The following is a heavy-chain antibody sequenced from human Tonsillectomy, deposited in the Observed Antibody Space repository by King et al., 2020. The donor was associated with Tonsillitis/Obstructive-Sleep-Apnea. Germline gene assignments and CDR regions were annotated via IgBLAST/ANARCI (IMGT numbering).Heavy chain of an antibody. D-gene: IGHD3-3*01. CDR3: ARDVPPHYDFWGVVARHYYYYMDV. Sequence: VQLVESGGGLVKPGGSLRLSCAASGFTFSSYSMNWVRQAPGKGLEWVSSISSSSSYIYYADSVKGRFTISRDNAKNSLYLQMNSLRAEDTAVYYCARDVPPHYDFWGVVARHYYYYMDVWGKGTTVTVSS. CDR2: ISSSSSYI. CDR1: GFTFSSYS. J-gene: IGHJ6*03. V-gene: IGHV3-21*01.